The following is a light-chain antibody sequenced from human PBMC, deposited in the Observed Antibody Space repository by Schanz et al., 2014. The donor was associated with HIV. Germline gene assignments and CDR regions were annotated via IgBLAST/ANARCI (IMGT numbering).Light chain of an antibody. CDR3: CSYTTTSTDV. Sequence: QSALTQPASVSGSPGQSITISCTGTRSDVGSYNLVSWYQQHPGKAPKLMIYDVSNRPSGVSNRFSGSKSGNTASLTISGXXXEDEADYYCCSYTTTSTDVFGAGTKLTVL. V-gene: IGLV2-14*02. J-gene: IGLJ1*01. CDR2: DVS. CDR1: RSDVGSYNL.